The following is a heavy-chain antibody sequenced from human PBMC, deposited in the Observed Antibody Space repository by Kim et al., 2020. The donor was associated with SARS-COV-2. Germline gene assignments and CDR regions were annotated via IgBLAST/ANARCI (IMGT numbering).Heavy chain of an antibody. CDR3: ARRNSGSYPGSLNY. V-gene: IGHV1-18*01. Sequence: ASVKVSCKASGYTFTSYGISWVRQAPGQGLEWMGWISAYNGNTNYAQKLQGRVTMTTDTSTSTAYMELRSLRSDDTAVYYCARRNSGSYPGSLNYWGQGTLVTVSS. CDR1: GYTFTSYG. CDR2: ISAYNGNT. J-gene: IGHJ4*02. D-gene: IGHD1-26*01.